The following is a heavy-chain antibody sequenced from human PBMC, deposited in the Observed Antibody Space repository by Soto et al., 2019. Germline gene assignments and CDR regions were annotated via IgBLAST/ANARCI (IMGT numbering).Heavy chain of an antibody. CDR2: ISYDGSNK. J-gene: IGHJ4*02. CDR3: ARDLEFGGYCSGGSCYPAN. D-gene: IGHD2-15*01. CDR1: GFTFSNYA. Sequence: VGSLRLSCAASGFTFSNYAMHWVRQAPGKGLEWVAVISYDGSNKYYADSVKGRFTISRDNSKNTLYLQMNSLRAEDTAVYYCARDLEFGGYCSGGSCYPANWGQGTPVTVSS. V-gene: IGHV3-30-3*01.